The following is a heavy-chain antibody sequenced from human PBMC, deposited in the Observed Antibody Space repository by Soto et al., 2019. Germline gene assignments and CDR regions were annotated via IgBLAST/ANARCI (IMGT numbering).Heavy chain of an antibody. D-gene: IGHD3-10*01. Sequence: PWETLSLPCTVSSGSISSGDYYCSWIRQPPGKGLEWIGYIYHSDSTSYTPSLKSRITMSADTSKNHFSLKLSSVTAADTAVYYCARARGFGEFGYWGQGTLVTVS. CDR3: ARARGFGEFGY. V-gene: IGHV4-30-4*01. CDR1: SGSISSGDYY. J-gene: IGHJ4*02. CDR2: IYHSDST.